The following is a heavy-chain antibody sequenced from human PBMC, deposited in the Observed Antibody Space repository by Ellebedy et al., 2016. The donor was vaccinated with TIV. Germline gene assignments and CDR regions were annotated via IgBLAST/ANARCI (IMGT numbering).Heavy chain of an antibody. D-gene: IGHD3-22*01. CDR1: GGTFIKYA. CDR3: ARAEADYDSGGYGGGDY. Sequence: ASVKVSCKASGGTFIKYAISWVRQAPGQGLEWMGRIIPILGMTNYAQKFQGRVTITADKSTSTAYMELGSLRSDDTAVYYCARAEADYDSGGYGGGDYWGQGTLVTVSS. J-gene: IGHJ4*02. CDR2: IIPILGMT. V-gene: IGHV1-69*04.